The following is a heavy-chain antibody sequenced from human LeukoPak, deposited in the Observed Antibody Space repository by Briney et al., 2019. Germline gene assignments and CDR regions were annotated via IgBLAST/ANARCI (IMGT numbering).Heavy chain of an antibody. CDR1: GGTFSSYT. V-gene: IGHV1-69*02. D-gene: IGHD3-22*01. J-gene: IGHJ5*02. CDR2: IIPILGIA. CDR3: ARYYYDSSGPGAFDP. Sequence: SVKVSCRASGGTFSSYTISWVRQAPGQGLEWMGRIIPILGIANYAQKFQGRVTITADKSTSTAYMELSSLRSEDTAEYYCARYYYDSSGPGAFDPWGQGTLVTVSS.